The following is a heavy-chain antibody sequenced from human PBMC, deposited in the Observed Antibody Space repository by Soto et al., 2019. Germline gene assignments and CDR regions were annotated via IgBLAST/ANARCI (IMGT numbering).Heavy chain of an antibody. CDR2: ITDYNGNT. V-gene: IGHV1-18*04. CDR1: GYTFINYG. J-gene: IGHJ3*01. CDR3: ARDDFGDLWRSPDV. Sequence: QVQLMQSGAEVKKSGASVKVSCKASGYTFINYGINWVRQAPGQGPGWMGWITDYNGNTNYARKFQGRITMTTDTATSTAYMELRSLRSDDTAVYFCARDDFGDLWRSPDVWGQGTMVTVSS. D-gene: IGHD4-17*01.